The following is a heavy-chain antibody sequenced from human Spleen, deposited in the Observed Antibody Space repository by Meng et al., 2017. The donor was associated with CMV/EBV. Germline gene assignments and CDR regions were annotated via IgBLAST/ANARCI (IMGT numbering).Heavy chain of an antibody. CDR2: ISGSGGST. J-gene: IGHJ6*02. V-gene: IGHV3-23*01. D-gene: IGHD3-10*01. CDR3: ARDDGSGNVYDFYFGMDV. Sequence: GESLKISCAASGFTFSSYAMSWVRQAPGKGLEWVSAISGSGGSTYYADSVKGRFTISRDSARSSVYLQMNSLTGADTAVYYCARDDGSGNVYDFYFGMDVWGPGTTVTVSS. CDR1: GFTFSSYA.